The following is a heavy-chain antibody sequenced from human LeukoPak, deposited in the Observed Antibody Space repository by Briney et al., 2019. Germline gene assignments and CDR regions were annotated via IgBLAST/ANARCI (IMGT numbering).Heavy chain of an antibody. V-gene: IGHV1-18*01. CDR2: ISAYNGNT. J-gene: IGHJ3*02. Sequence: ASVKVSCNASGYTFTSYGISWVRQAPGQGLEWMGWISAYNGNTNYAQKLQGRVTMTTDTSTSTAYMELRSLRSDDTAVFFQARDGIRYFDWNAFDIWGQGTMVTVSS. CDR1: GYTFTSYG. CDR3: ARDGIRYFDWNAFDI. D-gene: IGHD3-9*01.